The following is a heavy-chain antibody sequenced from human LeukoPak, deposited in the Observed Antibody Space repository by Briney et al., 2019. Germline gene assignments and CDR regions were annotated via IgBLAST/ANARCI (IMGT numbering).Heavy chain of an antibody. D-gene: IGHD2-2*01. CDR3: ARDRRPIVVVPAATLLVY. V-gene: IGHV1-46*01. CDR2: INPRGGST. Sequence: GASVKVSCKASGYTFTSYYMYWVRQAPGQGLEWMGIINPRGGSTSYAQKFQGRVTMTRDTSTSTVYMELSSLRSDDTAVYYCARDRRPIVVVPAATLLVYWGQGTLVTVSS. J-gene: IGHJ4*02. CDR1: GYTFTSYY.